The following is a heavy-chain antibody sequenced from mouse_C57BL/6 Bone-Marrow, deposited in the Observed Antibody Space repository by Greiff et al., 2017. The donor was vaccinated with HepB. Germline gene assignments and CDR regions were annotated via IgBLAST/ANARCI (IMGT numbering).Heavy chain of an antibody. CDR2: IHPNSGST. J-gene: IGHJ2*01. CDR1: GYTFTSYW. D-gene: IGHD3-2*02. CDR3: ATRQLRLGYFDY. V-gene: IGHV1-64*01. Sequence: QVQLQQPGAELVKPGASVKLSCKSSGYTFTSYWMHWVKQRPGQGLEWSGMIHPNSGSTNYNEKFKSKATLTVDKSSSTAYMQLSSLTSEDYAVYYRATRQLRLGYFDYWGQGTTLTVSS.